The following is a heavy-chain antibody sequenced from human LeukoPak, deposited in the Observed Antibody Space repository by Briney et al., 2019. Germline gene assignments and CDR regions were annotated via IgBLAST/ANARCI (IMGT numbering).Heavy chain of an antibody. Sequence: GEPLKISCKASGYSFTSYWIGWVRQMPGKGLEWMGIIYPGDSDIRYSPSFRGQVTISADKSISTAYLQWSSLKASDSAMYYCARQRGYGSGPLDYWGQGTLVTVSS. D-gene: IGHD3-10*01. CDR3: ARQRGYGSGPLDY. J-gene: IGHJ4*02. V-gene: IGHV5-51*01. CDR1: GYSFTSYW. CDR2: IYPGDSDI.